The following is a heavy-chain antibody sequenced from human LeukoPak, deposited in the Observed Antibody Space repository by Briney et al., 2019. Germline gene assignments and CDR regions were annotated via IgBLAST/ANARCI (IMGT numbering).Heavy chain of an antibody. J-gene: IGHJ4*02. CDR3: ARPGLGFFDY. Sequence: GLEWLAFISYDGSNKYYADSVKGRFTISRDNSKNTLYLQMNSLRAEDTAVYYCARPGLGFFDYWGQGTLVTVSS. CDR2: ISYDGSNK. V-gene: IGHV3-30-3*01.